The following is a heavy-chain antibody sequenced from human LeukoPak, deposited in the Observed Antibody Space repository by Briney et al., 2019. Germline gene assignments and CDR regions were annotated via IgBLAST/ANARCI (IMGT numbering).Heavy chain of an antibody. CDR2: ISSITGYT. Sequence: GGSLRLSCAASGFTFSDYYMSWIRQAPGKGLEWVSYISSITGYTKYSDSVKGRFTISRDNANNSLYLQMSSLRAEDTAVYYCARREYNWNYRWDWFDPWGQGTLVTVSS. D-gene: IGHD1-7*01. J-gene: IGHJ5*02. CDR3: ARREYNWNYRWDWFDP. CDR1: GFTFSDYY. V-gene: IGHV3-11*03.